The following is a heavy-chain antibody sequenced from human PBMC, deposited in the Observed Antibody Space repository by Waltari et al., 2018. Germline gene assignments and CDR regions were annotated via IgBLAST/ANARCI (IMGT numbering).Heavy chain of an antibody. D-gene: IGHD3-16*01. V-gene: IGHV1-69*04. CDR1: GGHFRSYA. CDR3: ARDPEVRGSRHWYFDL. J-gene: IGHJ2*01. Sequence: QVQLVQSGAEVKKPGSSVKVSCTSSGGHFRSYAISWVRQAPGQGLEWMGGIIPILGIANYAQKFQGRVTITADESTSTAYMELSSLRSEDTAVYYCARDPEVRGSRHWYFDLWGRGTLVTVSS. CDR2: IIPILGIA.